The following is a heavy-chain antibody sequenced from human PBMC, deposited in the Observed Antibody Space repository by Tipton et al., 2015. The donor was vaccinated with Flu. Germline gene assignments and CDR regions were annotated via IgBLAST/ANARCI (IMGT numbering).Heavy chain of an antibody. CDR2: IYYSGST. V-gene: IGHV4-39*07. D-gene: IGHD3-9*01. CDR1: GGSISSSSYY. Sequence: TLSLTCTVSGGSISSSSYYWGWIRQPPGKGLELIGSIYYSGSTYYNPSLKSRVTISVDTSKNQFSLKLSSVTAADTAVYYCASLSFVTGYYNYWGQGTLVTVSS. CDR3: ASLSFVTGYYNY. J-gene: IGHJ4*02.